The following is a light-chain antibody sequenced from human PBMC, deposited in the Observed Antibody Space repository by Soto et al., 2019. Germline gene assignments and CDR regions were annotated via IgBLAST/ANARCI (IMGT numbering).Light chain of an antibody. CDR1: SSNIGSNY. CDR3: AAWDDSLSGRV. V-gene: IGLV1-47*01. CDR2: RNN. Sequence: QSVLTQPPSASGTPGQRVTISCSGSSSNIGSNYVYWYQQLPGTAPNLLLYRNNQRPSGVPDRFSGYKSGTSASLAISGIRSEDEADYYCAAWDDSLSGRVFGTGTKVTVL. J-gene: IGLJ1*01.